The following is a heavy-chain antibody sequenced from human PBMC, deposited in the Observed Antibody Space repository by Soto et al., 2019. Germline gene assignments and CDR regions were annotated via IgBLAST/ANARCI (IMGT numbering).Heavy chain of an antibody. CDR1: GSSLSSSSYY. J-gene: IGHJ4*02. Sequence: SETLSLTCTVSGSSLSSSSYYWGWIRQPPGKGLEWIGSIYYSGSTYYNTSLKSRVTISVDTSKNQFSLKLSSVTAADTAVYYCARRTPGDLLDYWRQGTLDTVSS. CDR2: IYYSGST. CDR3: ARRTPGDLLDY. V-gene: IGHV4-39*01. D-gene: IGHD3-16*01.